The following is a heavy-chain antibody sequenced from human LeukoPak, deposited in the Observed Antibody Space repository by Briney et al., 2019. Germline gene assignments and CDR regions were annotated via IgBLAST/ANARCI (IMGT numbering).Heavy chain of an antibody. V-gene: IGHV4-4*07. CDR1: GGSITTNY. D-gene: IGHD5-24*01. CDR2: IYTGGST. J-gene: IGHJ4*02. CDR3: ARDRRDGYNSFYYFDY. Sequence: SETLSLTCTVSGGSITTNYWSWIRQPAGKGLEWIGRIYTGGSTNYNPSLKSRVTMSVDTSKSQFSLKLNSVTAADTAVYYCARDRRDGYNSFYYFDYWGQGTLVTVSS.